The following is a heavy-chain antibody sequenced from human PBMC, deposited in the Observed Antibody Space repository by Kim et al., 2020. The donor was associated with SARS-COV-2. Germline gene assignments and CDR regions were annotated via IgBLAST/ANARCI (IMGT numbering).Heavy chain of an antibody. V-gene: IGHV3-15*01. D-gene: IGHD3-9*01. CDR3: TTVDYDILTGYYTFDY. J-gene: IGHJ4*02. Sequence: PVKGRFTISRDDSKNTLYLQMNSLKTEDTAVYYCTTVDYDILTGYYTFDYWGQGTLVTVSS.